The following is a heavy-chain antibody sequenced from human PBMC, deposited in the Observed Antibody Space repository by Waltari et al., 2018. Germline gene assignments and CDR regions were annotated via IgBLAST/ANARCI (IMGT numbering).Heavy chain of an antibody. V-gene: IGHV4-39*07. D-gene: IGHD1-26*01. Sequence: QLQLQESGPGLVKPSETLSLTCSVSGGSISSSLYSWGWIRQPPGKGLEWIGSIYYSGSTYYNPSLKSRVTISVDTSKNQFSLKLSSVTAADTAVYYCARGGARSYFFSDAFDIWGQGTMVTVSS. CDR1: GGSISSSLYS. J-gene: IGHJ3*02. CDR3: ARGGARSYFFSDAFDI. CDR2: IYYSGST.